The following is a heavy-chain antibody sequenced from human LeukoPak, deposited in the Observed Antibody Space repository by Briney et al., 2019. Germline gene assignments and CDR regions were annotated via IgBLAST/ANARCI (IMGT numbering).Heavy chain of an antibody. CDR1: GGTFNNYA. J-gene: IGHJ4*02. CDR2: IIPILRIP. Sequence: SVKVSCKTSGGTFNNYAISWVRQAPGQGLEWMGRIIPILRIPDYAQNFQGRVTISADKSTSTAYMELSSLKSEDTAVYYCARSGGSSWYVSMYYWGQGTLVTVSS. D-gene: IGHD6-13*01. V-gene: IGHV1-69*04. CDR3: ARSGGSSWYVSMYY.